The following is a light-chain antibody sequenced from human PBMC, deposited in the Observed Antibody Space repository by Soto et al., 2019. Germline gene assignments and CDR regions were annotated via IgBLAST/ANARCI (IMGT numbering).Light chain of an antibody. CDR3: HQYGSSPPT. CDR2: GAS. CDR1: QSITSYY. V-gene: IGKV3-20*01. Sequence: EIVLTQSPATLSLSPGERATISCRASQSITSYYLAWYQQKPGQAPRLLIYGASSRATGIPDRFSGSGSGTDFTLTISGLEPEDFAVYYCHQYGSSPPTFGQGTKLEIK. J-gene: IGKJ2*01.